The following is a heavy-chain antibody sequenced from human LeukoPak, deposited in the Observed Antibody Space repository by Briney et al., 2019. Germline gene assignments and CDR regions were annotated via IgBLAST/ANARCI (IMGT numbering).Heavy chain of an antibody. J-gene: IGHJ4*02. Sequence: SETLSLTCAVYGGSFSGYYWSWIRQPPGKGLEWIGEINHSGSTNYNPSLKSRVTISVDTSKNQFSLKLSSVTAADTAVYHCARGRVVRGVMAYWGQGTLVTVSS. D-gene: IGHD3-10*01. V-gene: IGHV4-34*01. CDR3: ARGRVVRGVMAY. CDR1: GGSFSGYY. CDR2: INHSGST.